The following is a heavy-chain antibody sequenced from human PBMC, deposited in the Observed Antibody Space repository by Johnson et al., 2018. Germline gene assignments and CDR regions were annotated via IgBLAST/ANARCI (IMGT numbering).Heavy chain of an antibody. Sequence: VQLVETGGGVVHPGRSLRLSCAASGFTFSSYGMHWVRQAPGKGLEWVAVIWYDGSNKYYADSVKGRFTISRDNSKNTLYLQMNSLRAEDTAVYYCARGIVVCMFQHNDAFDIWGQGTMVTVSS. J-gene: IGHJ3*02. CDR2: IWYDGSNK. CDR1: GFTFSSYG. CDR3: ARGIVVCMFQHNDAFDI. D-gene: IGHD3-22*01. V-gene: IGHV3-33*01.